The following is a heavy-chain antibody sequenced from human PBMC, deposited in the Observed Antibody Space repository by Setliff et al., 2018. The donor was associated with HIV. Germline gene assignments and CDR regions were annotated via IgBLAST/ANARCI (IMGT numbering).Heavy chain of an antibody. CDR3: ARDSANGKTANLNYLDV. D-gene: IGHD2-8*01. J-gene: IGHJ6*03. Sequence: SETLSLTCTVSGGSISSSGDYWSWVRQHPGKGLEWIGYIYYTGSTYYNPSLQSRVRISVDTSKNQFSLRLSSVTATDTAVYYCARDSANGKTANLNYLDVWGKGTTVTVSS. CDR1: GGSISSSGDY. V-gene: IGHV4-31*03. CDR2: IYYTGST.